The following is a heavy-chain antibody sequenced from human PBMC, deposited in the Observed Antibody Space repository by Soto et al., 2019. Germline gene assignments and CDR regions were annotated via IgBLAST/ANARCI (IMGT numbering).Heavy chain of an antibody. J-gene: IGHJ4*02. Sequence: GGSLRLSCAASGFTFSSYWMSWVRQAPGKGLEWVANIKQDGSEKYYVDSVRGRFTISRGNAKNSLYLQMNSLRAEDTAVYYCARADSSGYSFDYWGQGTLVTVSS. D-gene: IGHD3-22*01. CDR1: GFTFSSYW. CDR2: IKQDGSEK. CDR3: ARADSSGYSFDY. V-gene: IGHV3-7*05.